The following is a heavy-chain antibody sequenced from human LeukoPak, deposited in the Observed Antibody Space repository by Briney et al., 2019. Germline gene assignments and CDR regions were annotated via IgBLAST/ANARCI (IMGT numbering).Heavy chain of an antibody. CDR1: GFTFSSYG. D-gene: IGHD4-17*01. J-gene: IGHJ4*02. V-gene: IGHV3-30*18. CDR2: ISYDGSNK. Sequence: PGRSLRLSCAASGFTFSSYGMHWVRQAPGKGLEWVAVISYDGSNKYYADSVKGRFTISRDNSKNTLYLQMNSLRAEDTAVYYCAKGAGYGDYVALYYWGQGTLVTVSS. CDR3: AKGAGYGDYVALYY.